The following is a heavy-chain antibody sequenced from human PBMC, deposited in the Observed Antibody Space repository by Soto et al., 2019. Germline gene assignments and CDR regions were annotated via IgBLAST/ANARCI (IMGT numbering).Heavy chain of an antibody. CDR3: TRDLGGYCSSTSCYVACWFDP. D-gene: IGHD2-2*01. CDR2: IRSKAYGGTT. V-gene: IGHV3-49*03. Sequence: GGSLRLSCTASGFTFGDYAMSWFRQAPGKGLEWVGFIRSKAYGGTTEYAASVKGRFTISRDDSKSNAYLQMNSLKTEDTAVYYCTRDLGGYCSSTSCYVACWFDPWGQGTLVTVSS. J-gene: IGHJ5*02. CDR1: GFTFGDYA.